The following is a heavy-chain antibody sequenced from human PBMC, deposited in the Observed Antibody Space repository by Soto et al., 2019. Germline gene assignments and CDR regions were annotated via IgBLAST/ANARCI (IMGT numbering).Heavy chain of an antibody. CDR1: GYTFTSYG. CDR3: ARQAGGDLAAAAPLEYFQH. CDR2: ISAYNGNT. J-gene: IGHJ1*01. Sequence: ASVKVSCKASGYTFTSYGISWVRQAPGQGLEWMGWISAYNGNTNYAQKLQGRVTMTTDTSTSTAYMELRSLRYDDTAVYYCARQAGGDLAAAAPLEYFQHWGQGTLVTVSS. D-gene: IGHD6-13*01. V-gene: IGHV1-18*01.